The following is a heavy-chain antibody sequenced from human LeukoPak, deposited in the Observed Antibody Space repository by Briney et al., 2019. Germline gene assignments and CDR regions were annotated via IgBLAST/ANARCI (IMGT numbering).Heavy chain of an antibody. CDR2: IYPDDSDT. CDR1: GYSSTNYW. CDR3: ATSYCTPSNCSGFDS. Sequence: GESLKISCKGSGYSSTNYWIGWVRQMPGKGLEYMGIIYPDDSDTRYSPSFQGQVAISADKSINTAYLQWSSLKASDTAMYYCATSYCTPSNCSGFDSWGQGTPVTVSS. V-gene: IGHV5-51*01. J-gene: IGHJ4*02. D-gene: IGHD2-8*01.